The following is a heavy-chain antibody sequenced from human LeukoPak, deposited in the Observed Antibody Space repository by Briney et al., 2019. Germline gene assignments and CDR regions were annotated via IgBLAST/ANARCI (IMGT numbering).Heavy chain of an antibody. CDR3: ARGNSYGYDY. CDR1: GYTFTGYY. CDR2: INLNSGGT. Sequence: ASVKVSCKASGYTFTGYYMRWVRQAPGQGLEWIGRINLNSGGTNYAQKFQGRVTMTRDTSISTAYMELSRLTYDDTAVYYCARGNSYGYDYWGQGTLVTVSS. V-gene: IGHV1-2*06. J-gene: IGHJ4*02. D-gene: IGHD5-18*01.